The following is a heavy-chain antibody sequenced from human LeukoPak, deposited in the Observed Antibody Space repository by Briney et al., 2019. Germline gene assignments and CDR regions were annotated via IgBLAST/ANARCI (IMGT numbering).Heavy chain of an antibody. CDR2: IIPILGIA. CDR3: ATSFAKPIKTSRSYYYQFDY. Sequence: SVKVSCKASGGTFSSYAISWVRQAPGQGVEWMGRIIPILGIANYAQKFQGRVTITADKSTSTAYMELSSLRSEDTAVYYCATSFAKPIKTSRSYYYQFDYWGQGTLVTVSS. V-gene: IGHV1-69*04. D-gene: IGHD1-26*01. CDR1: GGTFSSYA. J-gene: IGHJ4*02.